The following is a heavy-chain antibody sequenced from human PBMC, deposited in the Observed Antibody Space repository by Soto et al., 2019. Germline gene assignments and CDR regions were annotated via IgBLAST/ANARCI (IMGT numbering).Heavy chain of an antibody. Sequence: QVQLVQSGAEVKKPGSSVKVSCKASGGTFSSYAISWVRQAPGQGLEWMGGIIPIFGTANYAQKFKGRVTITSYESTSTAYMELSRLRSEDTAVYYCARGRITMVRGVSVGEDLIHWGQGTLVTVSS. V-gene: IGHV1-69*01. J-gene: IGHJ4*02. CDR2: IIPIFGTA. CDR3: ARGRITMVRGVSVGEDLIH. CDR1: GGTFSSYA. D-gene: IGHD3-10*01.